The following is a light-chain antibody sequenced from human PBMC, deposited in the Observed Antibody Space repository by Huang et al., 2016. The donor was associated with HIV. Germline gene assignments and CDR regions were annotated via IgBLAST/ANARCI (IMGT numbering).Light chain of an antibody. CDR2: KAS. J-gene: IGKJ4*01. CDR1: QSISSW. V-gene: IGKV1-5*03. CDR3: QQYNSYPLT. Sequence: DIQMTQSPSTRSASVGDRVTITCRASQSISSWFAWYQQKPGKAPKLLIYKASNLESGVPSRLSGSGSGTECTLTISSLQPDDFATYYCQQYNSYPLTFGGGTKVQIK.